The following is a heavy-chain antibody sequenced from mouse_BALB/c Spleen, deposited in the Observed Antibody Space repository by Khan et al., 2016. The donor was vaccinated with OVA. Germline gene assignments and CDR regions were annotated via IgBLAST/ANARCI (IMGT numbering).Heavy chain of an antibody. CDR3: ARQPYYHYYIMDY. Sequence: VQLQQSGPGLVAPSQSLSITCTISGFSLTNYGVHWVRQPPGKGLEWLVVIWSDGSTAYNSDLNSRLSISKDNSKSQVFLKMNSLQTDDTAMYYCARQPYYHYYIMDYWGQGTSVTVSS. J-gene: IGHJ4*01. D-gene: IGHD2-10*01. V-gene: IGHV2-6-1*01. CDR2: IWSDGST. CDR1: GFSLTNYG.